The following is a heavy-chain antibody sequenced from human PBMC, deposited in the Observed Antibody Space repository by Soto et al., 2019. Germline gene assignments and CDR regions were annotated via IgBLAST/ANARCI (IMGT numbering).Heavy chain of an antibody. D-gene: IGHD2-2*01. CDR1: GGTFSSYA. J-gene: IGHJ5*02. CDR2: IIPIFGTA. CDR3: ARGDIVVVPAATPGWFDP. Sequence: GASVKVFCKASGGTFSSYAISWVRQAPGQGLEWMGGIIPIFGTANYAQKFQGRVTITADKSTSTAYMELSSLRSEDTAVYYCARGDIVVVPAATPGWFDPWGQGTLVTVSS. V-gene: IGHV1-69*06.